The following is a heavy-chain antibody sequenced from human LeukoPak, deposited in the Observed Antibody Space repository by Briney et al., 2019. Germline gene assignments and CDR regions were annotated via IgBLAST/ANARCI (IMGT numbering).Heavy chain of an antibody. Sequence: SETLSLTCTVSGGSISSSSYYWGWIRQPPGKGLEWIGSIYYSGSTYYNPSLKSRVTISVDTSKNQFSLKLGSVTAADTAVYYCARREGSGSLDAFDIWGQGTMVTVSS. D-gene: IGHD3-10*01. CDR2: IYYSGST. J-gene: IGHJ3*02. V-gene: IGHV4-39*01. CDR1: GGSISSSSYY. CDR3: ARREGSGSLDAFDI.